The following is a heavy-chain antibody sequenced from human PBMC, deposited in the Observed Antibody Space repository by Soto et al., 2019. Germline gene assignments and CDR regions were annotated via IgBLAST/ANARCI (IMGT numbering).Heavy chain of an antibody. CDR2: INAGNGDT. Sequence: VASVKVCCKASGYTFTTYAIHWVRQAPGQRLEWMGWINAGNGDTKYSQNFQGRVTITRDTSATTAYMELSSLRSEDTAVYYCARDSRIRSTYDISAMDVWGQGTTVTVSS. J-gene: IGHJ6*02. D-gene: IGHD5-12*01. V-gene: IGHV1-3*01. CDR3: ARDSRIRSTYDISAMDV. CDR1: GYTFTTYA.